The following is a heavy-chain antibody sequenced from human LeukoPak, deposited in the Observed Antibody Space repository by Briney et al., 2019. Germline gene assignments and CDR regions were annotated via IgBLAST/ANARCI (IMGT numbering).Heavy chain of an antibody. CDR3: ARVDRYSYGYDY. CDR1: GGSFSGYY. J-gene: IGHJ4*02. D-gene: IGHD5-18*01. V-gene: IGHV4-34*01. Sequence: SETLSLTCAVYGGSFSGYYWSWIRQPPGKGLEWIGSIYHSGSTYYNPSLKSRVTISVDTSKNQFSLKLSSVTAADTAVYYCARVDRYSYGYDYWGQGTLVTVSS. CDR2: IYHSGST.